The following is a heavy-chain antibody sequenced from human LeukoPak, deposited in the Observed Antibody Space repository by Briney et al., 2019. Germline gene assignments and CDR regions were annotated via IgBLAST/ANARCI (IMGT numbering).Heavy chain of an antibody. D-gene: IGHD2-2*01. J-gene: IGHJ5*02. Sequence: SETLSLTCTVSGGSISSYYWSWIRQPPGKGLEWIGYIYYSGSTNYNPSLKSRVTISVDTSKNQFSLKLSSVTAADTAVYYCARSHGVYCSSTSCYPVWFDPWGQGTLVTVSS. CDR2: IYYSGST. V-gene: IGHV4-59*01. CDR1: GGSISSYY. CDR3: ARSHGVYCSSTSCYPVWFDP.